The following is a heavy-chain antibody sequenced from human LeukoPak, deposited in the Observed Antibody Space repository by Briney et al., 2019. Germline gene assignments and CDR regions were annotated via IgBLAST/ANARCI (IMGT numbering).Heavy chain of an antibody. J-gene: IGHJ5*02. CDR3: ARESTTTGPNWFDP. Sequence: ASVKVSCKASGYTFTGYYMHWVRQAPGQGLGWMGWINPNSGGTNYAQKFQGRVTMTRDTSISTAYMELSRLRSDDTAVYYCARESTTTGPNWFDPWGQGTLVTVSS. V-gene: IGHV1-2*02. D-gene: IGHD1-1*01. CDR2: INPNSGGT. CDR1: GYTFTGYY.